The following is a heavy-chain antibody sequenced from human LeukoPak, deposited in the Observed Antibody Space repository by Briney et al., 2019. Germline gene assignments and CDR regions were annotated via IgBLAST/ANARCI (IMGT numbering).Heavy chain of an antibody. CDR2: MNPNSGNT. CDR1: GYTFTSYD. D-gene: IGHD3-10*01. CDR3: ARDLYGSGSYYYGMDV. Sequence: GASVKVSCKASGYTFTSYDINWVRQATGQGLEWMGWMNPNSGNTGYAQKFQGRVIITRNTSISTAYMEPSSLRSEDTAVYYCARDLYGSGSYYYGMDVWGQGTTVTVSS. V-gene: IGHV1-8*03. J-gene: IGHJ6*02.